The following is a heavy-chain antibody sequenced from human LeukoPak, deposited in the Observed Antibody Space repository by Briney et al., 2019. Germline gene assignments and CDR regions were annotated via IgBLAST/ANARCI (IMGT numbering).Heavy chain of an antibody. CDR1: GGSISSGGYY. J-gene: IGHJ4*02. CDR2: IYYSGST. CDR3: AREGDYYDSSGLFDY. V-gene: IGHV4-31*03. D-gene: IGHD3-22*01. Sequence: SETLSLTCTVSGGSISSGGYYWSWIRQHPGKGLEWIGYIYYSGSTYYNPSLKSRVTISVDTSKNQFSLKLSSVTAADTAVYYCAREGDYYDSSGLFDYWGQGTLVTVSS.